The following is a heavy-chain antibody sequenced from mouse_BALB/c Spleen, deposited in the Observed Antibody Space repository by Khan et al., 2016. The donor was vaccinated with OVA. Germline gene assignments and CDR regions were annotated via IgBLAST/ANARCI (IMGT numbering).Heavy chain of an antibody. CDR1: GYTFTNYG. V-gene: IGHV9-3-1*01. J-gene: IGHJ1*01. D-gene: IGHD1-1*02. Sequence: LVQSGPELTKPGETVKISCKASGYTFTNYGMNWVKQAPEKGLKWMGWINTYTEEPTYADDFKGRFAISLETSASTAYLQINNLKNEDTATYFCASGGYWYFDVWGAGTTVTVSS. CDR3: ASGGYWYFDV. CDR2: INTYTEEP.